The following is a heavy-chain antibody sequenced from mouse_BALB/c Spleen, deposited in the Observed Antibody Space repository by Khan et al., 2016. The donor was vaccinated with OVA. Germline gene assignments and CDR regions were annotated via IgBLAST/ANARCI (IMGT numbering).Heavy chain of an antibody. V-gene: IGHV1S136*01. D-gene: IGHD1-1*01. Sequence: EVQLQQSGPELVKPGASVKMSCKASGYTFTSYVMHWVKQKPGQGLEWIGYISPNSDGSKYNEKFRGKATLTSDKSSSTAYMELSSLTSEDSAVYYCLLSLYYDGSAYEGFAYWGQGTLVTVSA. CDR3: LLSLYYDGSAYEGFAY. CDR2: ISPNSDGS. J-gene: IGHJ3*01. CDR1: GYTFTSYV.